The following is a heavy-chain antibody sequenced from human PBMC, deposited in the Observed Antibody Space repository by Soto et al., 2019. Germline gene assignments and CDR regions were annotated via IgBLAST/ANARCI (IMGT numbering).Heavy chain of an antibody. CDR1: GGSISSYY. CDR3: ARLAYYDSSGYYVFNGMDV. D-gene: IGHD3-22*01. J-gene: IGHJ6*02. CDR2: IYYSGST. Sequence: SETLSLTCTVSGGSISSYYWSWIRQPPGKGLGWIGYIYYSGSTNYNPSLKSRVTISVDTSKNQFSLKLSSVTAADTAVYYCARLAYYDSSGYYVFNGMDVWGQGTTVTVSS. V-gene: IGHV4-59*08.